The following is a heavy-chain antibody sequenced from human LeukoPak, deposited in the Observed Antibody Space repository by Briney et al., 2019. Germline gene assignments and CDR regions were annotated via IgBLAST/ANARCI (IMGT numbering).Heavy chain of an antibody. CDR1: GFTLSDYY. J-gene: IGHJ4*02. CDR2: IYYSGST. CDR3: ATHVATTTWFGENVPEEIDY. Sequence: LRLSCAASGFTLSDYYITWIRQPPGKGLEWIGSIYYSGSTYYNPSLQNRAITPVDTSKTQPSLTLSSLTTADTAVYYSATHVATTTWFGENVPEEIDYWGQGTLVTVSS. V-gene: IGHV4-39*01. D-gene: IGHD3-10*01.